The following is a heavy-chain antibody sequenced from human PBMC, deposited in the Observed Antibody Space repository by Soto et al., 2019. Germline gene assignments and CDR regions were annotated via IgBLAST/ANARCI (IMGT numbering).Heavy chain of an antibody. CDR3: GRHYCTKTTSDGWFDL. V-gene: IGHV5-10-1*01. CDR1: GYSFTTFW. J-gene: IGHJ5*02. D-gene: IGHD2-8*01. CDR2: VDPRDSYN. Sequence: PGEYLKPSCKGSGYSFTTFWITWVRQVPGKGLEWMGTVDPRDSYNNYSPSFQGHVTISAAKSISTAYLQWGSLKASDTAIYYSGRHYCTKTTSDGWFDLWGQGIQVTVSS.